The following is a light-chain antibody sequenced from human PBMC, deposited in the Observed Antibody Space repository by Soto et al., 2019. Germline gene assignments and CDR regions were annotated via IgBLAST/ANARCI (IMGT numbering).Light chain of an antibody. CDR1: HDITSY. Sequence: DIPMTQSPSSLSASVGDRLTITCQASHDITSYFNWYQHKPGKAPKLLIYDASILEAGVPPRFSGSGSGTDFTLTISGLQPEDVATYYCQHCDYLPIFGPGTTVDFK. CDR2: DAS. J-gene: IGKJ3*01. V-gene: IGKV1-33*01. CDR3: QHCDYLPI.